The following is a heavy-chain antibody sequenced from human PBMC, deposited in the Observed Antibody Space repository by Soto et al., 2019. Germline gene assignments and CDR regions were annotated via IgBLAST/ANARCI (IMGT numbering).Heavy chain of an antibody. V-gene: IGHV3-7*01. J-gene: IGHJ6*03. Sequence: GFTFNSLYMSGVRLTQGKGLEWVANIKQDGSEKYYVDSVKGRFTISRDNAKNSLYLQMNSLRAEDTAVYYCARYSNRVAATRIYYYYYMDVWGKGTTVTLSS. CDR3: ARYSNRVAATRIYYYYYMDV. CDR2: IKQDGSEK. D-gene: IGHD2-15*01. CDR1: GFTFNSLY.